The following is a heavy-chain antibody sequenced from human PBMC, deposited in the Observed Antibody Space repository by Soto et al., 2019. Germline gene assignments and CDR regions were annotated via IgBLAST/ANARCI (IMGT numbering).Heavy chain of an antibody. Sequence: PGESLKISCKGSGYSFTSYWISWVRQMPGKGLEWMGRIDPSDSYTNYSPSFQGHVTISADKSISTAYLQWSSLKASDTAMYYCARQGKYGFGRDYYYCGTDVWGQATTVT. CDR3: ARQGKYGFGRDYYYCGTDV. CDR2: IDPSDSYT. D-gene: IGHD3-10*01. J-gene: IGHJ6*02. V-gene: IGHV5-10-1*01. CDR1: GYSFTSYW.